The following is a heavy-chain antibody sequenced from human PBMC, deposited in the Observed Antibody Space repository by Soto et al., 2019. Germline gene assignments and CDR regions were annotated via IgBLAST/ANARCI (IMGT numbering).Heavy chain of an antibody. CDR1: GGYISSSSYY. CDR2: IYYSGST. CDR3: ARPQNERMKHFGDYSY. D-gene: IGHD4-17*01. Sequence: SETLSLTCTVSGGYISSSSYYWGWIRQPPGKGLEWIGSIYYSGSTYYNPSLKSRVTISVDTSKNQFSLKLSSVTAADTAVYYCARPQNERMKHFGDYSYWGQGTLVTVSS. J-gene: IGHJ4*02. V-gene: IGHV4-39*01.